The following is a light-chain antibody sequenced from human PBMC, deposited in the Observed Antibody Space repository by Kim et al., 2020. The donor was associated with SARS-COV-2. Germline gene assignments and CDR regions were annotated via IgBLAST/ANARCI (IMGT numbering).Light chain of an antibody. Sequence: ASVGDRVTITCRASQSISSYLSWYQQKPGKAPKLLIYAASSLQSGVPLRFSGSGSGTEYTLTISSLQPEDFATYYCQHSYTTPRTFGQVTKVDIK. CDR2: AAS. V-gene: IGKV1-39*01. J-gene: IGKJ1*01. CDR3: QHSYTTPRT. CDR1: QSISSY.